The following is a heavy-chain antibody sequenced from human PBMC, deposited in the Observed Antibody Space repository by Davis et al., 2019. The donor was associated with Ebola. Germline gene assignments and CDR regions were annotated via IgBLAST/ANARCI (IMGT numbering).Heavy chain of an antibody. D-gene: IGHD6-13*01. CDR3: AKAEGSSWYGGLY. Sequence: PGGSLRLSCAASGFTFSSYGMHWVRQAPGKGLEWVAVISYDGSNKYYADSVKGRFTISRDNSKNTLYLQMNSLRAEDTAVYYCAKAEGSSWYGGLYWGQGTLVTVSS. V-gene: IGHV3-30*18. J-gene: IGHJ4*02. CDR1: GFTFSSYG. CDR2: ISYDGSNK.